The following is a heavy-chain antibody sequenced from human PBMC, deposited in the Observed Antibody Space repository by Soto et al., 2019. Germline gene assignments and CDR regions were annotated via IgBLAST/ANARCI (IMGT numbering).Heavy chain of an antibody. D-gene: IGHD3-9*01. CDR3: AKDRRRYFDWLLADAFDI. V-gene: IGHV3-23*01. CDR2: ISGSGGST. J-gene: IGHJ3*02. Sequence: GGSLRLSCAASGFTFSSYAMSWVRQAPGKGLEWVSAISGSGGSTYYADSVKGRFTISRDKSKNTLYLQMNSLRAEDTAVYYCAKDRRRYFDWLLADAFDIWGQGTMVTVSS. CDR1: GFTFSSYA.